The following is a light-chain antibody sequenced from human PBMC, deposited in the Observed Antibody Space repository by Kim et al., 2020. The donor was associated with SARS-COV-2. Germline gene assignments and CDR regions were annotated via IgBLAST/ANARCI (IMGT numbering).Light chain of an antibody. CDR2: AAS. J-gene: IGKJ2*01. CDR1: QSISLW. CDR3: QQYNSYSVT. V-gene: IGKV1-5*03. Sequence: SASVGDRVTITCRASQSISLWLAWYQQKPGEAPKLLINAASSLQIGVPSRFSGSGSETEFTLTISSLQPDDFATYYCQQYNSYSVTFGQGTKLEI.